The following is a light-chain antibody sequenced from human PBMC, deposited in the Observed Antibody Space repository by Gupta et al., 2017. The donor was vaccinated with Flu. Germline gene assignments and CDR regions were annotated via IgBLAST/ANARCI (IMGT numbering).Light chain of an antibody. Sequence: SYELTQPLSVSVALGQTARIPCGGYNIGSKKVHWYQQKSGQAPVLVIYRDYNRPSGIPERLSGSNSGNTATLTISRAQVGDEADYYCQVWDSSTEGMVFGGGTKLTVL. CDR3: QVWDSSTEGMV. V-gene: IGLV3-9*01. J-gene: IGLJ2*01. CDR1: NIGSKK. CDR2: RDY.